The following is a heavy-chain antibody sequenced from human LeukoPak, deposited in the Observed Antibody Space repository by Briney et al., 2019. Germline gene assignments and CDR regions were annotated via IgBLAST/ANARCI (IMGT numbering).Heavy chain of an antibody. Sequence: GGSLRLSCAASGFIFRTYWTNWVRQAPGKGLEWVANIKEDGSEKYYVDSVKGRFTISRDNAKNSLYLQMNSLRAEDTAVYYCAREALFFYNYFGMDVWGKGTTVIASS. J-gene: IGHJ6*04. CDR1: GFIFRTYW. CDR3: AREALFFYNYFGMDV. CDR2: IKEDGSEK. V-gene: IGHV3-7*03. D-gene: IGHD3-3*01.